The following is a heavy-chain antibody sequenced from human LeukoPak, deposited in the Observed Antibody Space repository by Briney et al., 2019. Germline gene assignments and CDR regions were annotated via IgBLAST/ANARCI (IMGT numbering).Heavy chain of an antibody. CDR2: ISYDGSNQ. J-gene: IGHJ6*02. CDR1: GFSPSSYA. V-gene: IGHV3-30-3*01. Sequence: RGCLRVSRAASGFSPSSYAMYWVRPAPGKGLEWVAVISYDGSNQYYADSVKGRFTISRDNSKNTLDLEMNSLRPEDAAVYYCARMTSSWPRYYFGVDVWGQGTTVTVSS. D-gene: IGHD6-13*01. CDR3: ARMTSSWPRYYFGVDV.